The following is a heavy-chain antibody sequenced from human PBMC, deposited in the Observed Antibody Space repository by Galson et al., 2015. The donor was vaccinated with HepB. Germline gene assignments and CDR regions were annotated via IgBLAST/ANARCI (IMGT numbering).Heavy chain of an antibody. D-gene: IGHD2-15*01. Sequence: SVKVSCKASGYTFTSYGISWVRQAPGQGLEWMGWISAYNGNTNYAQKLQGRVTMTTDTSTSTAYMELRSLRSDDTAVYYCARDSANIVVVVAAIMDVWGQGTTVTVSS. CDR3: ARDSANIVVVVAAIMDV. CDR1: GYTFTSYG. CDR2: ISAYNGNT. J-gene: IGHJ6*02. V-gene: IGHV1-18*04.